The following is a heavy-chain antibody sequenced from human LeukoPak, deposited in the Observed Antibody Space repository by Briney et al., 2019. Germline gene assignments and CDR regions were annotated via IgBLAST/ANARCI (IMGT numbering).Heavy chain of an antibody. J-gene: IGHJ4*02. V-gene: IGHV4-34*01. CDR3: AVCSGGSCYYFDY. Sequence: EWSGEINHIGSTKYNTSLKSRVDLSVATSDNQFSLKLSSVTATDTAVYYCAVCSGGSCYYFDYWGQGTLVTVSS. D-gene: IGHD2-15*01. CDR2: INHIGST.